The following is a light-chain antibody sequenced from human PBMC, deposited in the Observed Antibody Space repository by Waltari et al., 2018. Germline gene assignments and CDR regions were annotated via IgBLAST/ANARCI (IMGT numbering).Light chain of an antibody. V-gene: IGKV1-5*03. CDR3: QQHHNSPYT. CDR2: RAS. Sequence: EIQMTQSPSTLSASVGDSVSISCRTSQDINNWLAWYQQKPGQAPHLLIYRASVLETGVPSRFSGSGSGTEFTLTISGLQPDDFATYYCQQHHNSPYTFGQGTKLDI. CDR1: QDINNW. J-gene: IGKJ2*01.